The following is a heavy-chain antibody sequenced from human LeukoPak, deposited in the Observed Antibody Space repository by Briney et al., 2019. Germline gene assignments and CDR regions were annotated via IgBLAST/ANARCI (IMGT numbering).Heavy chain of an antibody. Sequence: GGSLRLSCVGSGFTFRTYWMNWVRQAPGKGLEWVANINQAGSEKYYVDSVKGRFTIARDNAKSSLYLQMNSLTAEDTAVYYCARDVDTAMGSDWGQGTLVTVSS. CDR3: ARDVDTAMGSD. D-gene: IGHD5-18*01. CDR1: GFTFRTYW. CDR2: INQAGSEK. J-gene: IGHJ4*02. V-gene: IGHV3-7*01.